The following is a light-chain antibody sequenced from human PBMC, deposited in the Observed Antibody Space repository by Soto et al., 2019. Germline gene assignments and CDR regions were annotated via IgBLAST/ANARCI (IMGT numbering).Light chain of an antibody. CDR1: QSINTW. CDR2: DAS. J-gene: IGKJ1*01. Sequence: DIQMTQSPSTLSASVGDRVTITCRASQSINTWLAWYQQKPGKAPKLLIHDASTLETGVPSRFSGSGSGTEFTLTISSLQPDDSATYFCQQYNSYSWTFGQGTKVDI. V-gene: IGKV1-5*01. CDR3: QQYNSYSWT.